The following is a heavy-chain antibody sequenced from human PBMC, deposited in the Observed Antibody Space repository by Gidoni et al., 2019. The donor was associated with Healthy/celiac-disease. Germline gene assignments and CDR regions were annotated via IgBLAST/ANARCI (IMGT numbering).Heavy chain of an antibody. J-gene: IGHJ2*01. CDR3: AKHGATAYGPDWYFDL. V-gene: IGHV3-23*01. Sequence: EVQLLESGGGLVQPGGSLRLPCEASGFTFSRYARSWVRQAPGKGLEWVSAISGSGGSKYYADTVKGRFTISRDNSKNTLYLQMNSRRAEDTAVYYCAKHGATAYGPDWYFDLWGRGTLVTVSS. D-gene: IGHD5-12*01. CDR1: GFTFSRYA. CDR2: ISGSGGSK.